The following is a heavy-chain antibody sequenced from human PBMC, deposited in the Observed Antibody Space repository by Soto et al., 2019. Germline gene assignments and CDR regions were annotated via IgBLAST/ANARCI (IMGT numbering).Heavy chain of an antibody. Sequence: QVQLQESGPGLVKSSETLSLTCSVSGDSSSTYYWGWIRQPPGKGLEWIGYINYSGRSNHNPSLKSRFSISVDASKNQVALKLTSVTAADTAVYYCARSYCADSVSCNWFDPWGQGPLVVVSS. CDR1: GDSSSTYY. CDR3: ARSYCADSVSCNWFDP. J-gene: IGHJ5*02. CDR2: INYSGRS. V-gene: IGHV4-59*01. D-gene: IGHD2-8*02.